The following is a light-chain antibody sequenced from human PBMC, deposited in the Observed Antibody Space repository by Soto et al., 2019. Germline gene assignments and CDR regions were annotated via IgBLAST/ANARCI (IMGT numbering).Light chain of an antibody. V-gene: IGKV1-39*01. CDR1: QSISSY. J-gene: IGKJ1*01. Sequence: DIQMTQSPSSLSSSVGDRVTITCRASQSISSYLHWYQQKPGKAPKLLIDAASSLHSGVPSRFSGSGSGTDFTLTISSLQPEDFATYYCQQYGTYLWTFGQGTKVDIK. CDR3: QQYGTYLWT. CDR2: AAS.